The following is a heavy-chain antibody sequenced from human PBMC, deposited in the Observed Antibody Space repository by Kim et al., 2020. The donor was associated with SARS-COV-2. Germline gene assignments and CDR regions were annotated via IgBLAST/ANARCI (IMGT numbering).Heavy chain of an antibody. J-gene: IGHJ6*02. CDR1: GYSFTSYW. D-gene: IGHD6-13*01. V-gene: IGHV5-51*01. CDR2: IYPGDSDT. Sequence: GESLKISCKGSGYSFTSYWIGWVRQMPGKGLEWMGIIYPGDSDTRYSPSFQGQVTISADKSISTAYLQWSSLKASDTAMYYCATQTLAAAGKPQSYYYYGMDVWGQGTTVTVSS. CDR3: ATQTLAAAGKPQSYYYYGMDV.